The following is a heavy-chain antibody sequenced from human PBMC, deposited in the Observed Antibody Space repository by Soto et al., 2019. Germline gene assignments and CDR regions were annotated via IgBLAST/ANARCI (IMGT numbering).Heavy chain of an antibody. D-gene: IGHD3-22*01. V-gene: IGHV3-30-3*01. CDR3: AREERFQYYYDSSGYYSTGYYYYYYGMDV. CDR2: ISYDGSNK. J-gene: IGHJ6*02. Sequence: PGGSLRLSCAASGFTFSSYAMHWVRQAPGKGLEWVAVISYDGSNKYYADSVKGRFTISRDNSKNTLYLQMNSLRAEDTAVYYCAREERFQYYYDSSGYYSTGYYYYYYGMDVWGQGTTVTVSS. CDR1: GFTFSSYA.